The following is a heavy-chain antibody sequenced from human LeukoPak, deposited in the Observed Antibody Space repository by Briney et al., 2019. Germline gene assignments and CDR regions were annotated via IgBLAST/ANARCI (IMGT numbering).Heavy chain of an antibody. CDR3: ARLQGCYYDSSGYYDY. V-gene: IGHV5-51*01. CDR2: IYPGDSDT. CDR1: GYSFTSYW. J-gene: IGHJ4*02. D-gene: IGHD3-22*01. Sequence: GESLKISCKGSGYSFTSYWICWVRQMPGKGLECMGIIYPGDSDTRYSPSFQGQVTISADKSISTAYLQWSSRKASDTAMYYYARLQGCYYDSSGYYDYWGQGTLVTVSS.